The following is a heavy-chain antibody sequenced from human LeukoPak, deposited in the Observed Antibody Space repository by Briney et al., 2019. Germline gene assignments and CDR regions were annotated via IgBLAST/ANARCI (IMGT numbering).Heavy chain of an antibody. J-gene: IGHJ4*02. CDR1: GYTFTIYY. V-gene: IGHV1-46*01. CDR3: ARDGSYERDGYNHFDY. CDR2: INPSGGST. D-gene: IGHD5-24*01. Sequence: GASVNVSFTASGYTFTIYYMHWVRQAPGQGLEWMGIINPSGGSTSYAQKFQGRVTMTRDTSTSTVYMELSSLRSEDTAVYYCARDGSYERDGYNHFDYWGQGTLVTVSS.